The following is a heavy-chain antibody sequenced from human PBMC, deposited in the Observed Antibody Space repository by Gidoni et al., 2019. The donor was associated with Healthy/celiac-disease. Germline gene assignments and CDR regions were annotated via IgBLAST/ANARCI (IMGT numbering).Heavy chain of an antibody. Sequence: QVQLQQWDAGLLKPSETLSLTCAVYGGSFSGYYWSWIRQPPGKGLEWIGEINHSGSTNYNPSLKSRVTISVDTSKNQFSLKLSSVTAADTAVYYCARGGRYSSSNDYWGQGTLVTVSS. D-gene: IGHD6-6*01. CDR3: ARGGRYSSSNDY. CDR2: INHSGST. CDR1: GGSFSGYY. J-gene: IGHJ4*02. V-gene: IGHV4-34*01.